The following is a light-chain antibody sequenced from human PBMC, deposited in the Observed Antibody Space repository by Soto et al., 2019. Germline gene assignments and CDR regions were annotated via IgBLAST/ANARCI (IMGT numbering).Light chain of an antibody. CDR2: GAS. CDR3: QQYDDSIT. Sequence: EIVLTQSPETLSLSPGDSATLSCRASQSVRSNYLAWYQQKPGRAPRLLIYGASSRATGIPDRFSGSGSGTEFTLTISRLEPEDFVVFYCQQYDDSITFGQGTRLE. CDR1: QSVRSNY. V-gene: IGKV3-20*01. J-gene: IGKJ5*01.